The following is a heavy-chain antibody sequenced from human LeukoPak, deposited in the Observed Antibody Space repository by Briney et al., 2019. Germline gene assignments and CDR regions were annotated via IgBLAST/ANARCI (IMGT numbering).Heavy chain of an antibody. CDR2: IRYDGNNK. CDR1: GFTFSSYG. CDR3: AKGEVGAAAPGY. V-gene: IGHV3-30*02. Sequence: GGSLRLSCAASGFTFSSYGTHWVRQAPGKGLEWVSFIRYDGNNKYYADSVKGRFTISRDNSKNTLYLQMNSLRAEDTAVYYCAKGEVGAAAPGYWGQGDLVTVSS. D-gene: IGHD1-26*01. J-gene: IGHJ4*02.